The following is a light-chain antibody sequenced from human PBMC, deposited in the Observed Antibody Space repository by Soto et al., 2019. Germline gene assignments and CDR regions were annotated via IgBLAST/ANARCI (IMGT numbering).Light chain of an antibody. CDR3: QQYRT. CDR2: EAS. V-gene: IGKV3-20*01. J-gene: IGKJ1*01. CDR1: QSVSSSY. Sequence: IVLTQSPGTLSLSPGERATLSCRASQSVSSSYLAWYQQNPGQAPRLLIYEASSRATGIPDRFSGSGSGTDFTLTISRLEPEDFAVYYCQQYRTFGQGTKVDIK.